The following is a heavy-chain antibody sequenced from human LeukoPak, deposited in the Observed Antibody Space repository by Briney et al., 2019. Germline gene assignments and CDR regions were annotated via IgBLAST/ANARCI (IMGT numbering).Heavy chain of an antibody. CDR2: ISSGGGNT. J-gene: IGHJ4*02. Sequence: TGGSLRLSCAASGFTFSSYARSWVRQAPGKGLEWVSSISSGGGNTYYADSVKGRFTISRDNSKNTLYLQVNSLRAEDTAVYYCAKDTDCDYWGQGTLVTVSS. CDR1: GFTFSSYA. V-gene: IGHV3-23*01. CDR3: AKDTDCDY.